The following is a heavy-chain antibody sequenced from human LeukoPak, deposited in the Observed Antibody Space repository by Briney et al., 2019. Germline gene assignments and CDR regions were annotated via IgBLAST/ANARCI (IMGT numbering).Heavy chain of an antibody. D-gene: IGHD2-2*01. CDR2: ISSTYTTT. V-gene: IGHV3-48*03. CDR3: ARGFHTSTWSYPFDY. Sequence: PGGSLRLSCAASGFVFSTYEMTWVRQAPGKGLEWVSFISSTYTTTYYADSVKGRFTISRDNAKSSLFLQMNSLRAEDTAVYYCARGFHTSTWSYPFDYWGQGALDTVSS. CDR1: GFVFSTYE. J-gene: IGHJ4*02.